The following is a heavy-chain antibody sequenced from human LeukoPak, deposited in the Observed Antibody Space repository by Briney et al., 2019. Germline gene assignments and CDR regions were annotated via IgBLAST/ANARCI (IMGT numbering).Heavy chain of an antibody. J-gene: IGHJ4*02. CDR2: IYYSGST. Sequence: SETLSLTCTVSRGSISSYYWSWIRQPPGTGLEWIGYIYYSGSTNYNPSLKSRVTISVDTSKNQFSLKLSSVTAAATAVYYCARLGWSGGSGSPYYFDYWGQGTLVTVSS. CDR1: RGSISSYY. V-gene: IGHV4-59*01. CDR3: ARLGWSGGSGSPYYFDY. D-gene: IGHD3-10*01.